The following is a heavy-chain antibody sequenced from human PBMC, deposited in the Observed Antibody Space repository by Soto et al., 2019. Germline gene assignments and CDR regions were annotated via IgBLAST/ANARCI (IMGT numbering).Heavy chain of an antibody. D-gene: IGHD2-2*01. CDR2: INGNGDTT. V-gene: IGHV3-23*01. J-gene: IGHJ4*02. Sequence: GGSLRLSWVASGFTFIRFVMNWIRQTQGKGREWVSTINGNGDTTYYADSVKGRFIISRDNSRYSLYLHMTSLRADDTAVYYCARVPDLDFCTRTSCLYYFDYWGQGAVGTVSS. CDR1: GFTFIRFV. CDR3: ARVPDLDFCTRTSCLYYFDY.